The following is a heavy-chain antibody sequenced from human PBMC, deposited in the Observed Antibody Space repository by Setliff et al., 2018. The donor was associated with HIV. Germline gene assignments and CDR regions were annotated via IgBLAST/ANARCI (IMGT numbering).Heavy chain of an antibody. Sequence: TLSLTCTVSGGSISSYYWSWIRQPPGKGLEWIALIYWNDDKRYRPSLESRLTITKDISKNQVVLTMTNMEPVDTAIYYCAHSVGSGSYYNPDAFDIWGQGTMVTVSS. CDR1: GGSISSYYW. J-gene: IGHJ3*02. V-gene: IGHV2-5*01. CDR2: IYWNDDK. D-gene: IGHD3-10*01. CDR3: AHSVGSGSYYNPDAFDI.